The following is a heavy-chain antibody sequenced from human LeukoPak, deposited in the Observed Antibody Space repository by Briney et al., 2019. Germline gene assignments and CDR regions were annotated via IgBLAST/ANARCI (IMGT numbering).Heavy chain of an antibody. V-gene: IGHV3-49*04. CDR2: IRSKAYGGTT. J-gene: IGHJ4*02. CDR1: GFTVSSNF. CDR3: TREGGNWNPFDY. D-gene: IGHD1-1*01. Sequence: GGSLRLSCAASGFTVSSNFMAWVRQAPGKGLEWVGFIRSKAYGGTTEYAASVKGRFTISRDDSKSIAYLQMNSLKTEDTAVYYCTREGGNWNPFDYWGQGTLVTVSS.